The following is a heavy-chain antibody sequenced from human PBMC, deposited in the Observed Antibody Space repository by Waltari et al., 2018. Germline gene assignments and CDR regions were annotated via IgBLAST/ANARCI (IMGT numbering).Heavy chain of an antibody. Sequence: EVQLVESGGGLVQPGGSLRLSCAASGFTFSSYSMNWVRQAPGKGLEWVSYISSSSSTIYYADSVKGRFTISRDNAKNSLYLQMNSLRAEDTAVYYCARGFRCLLLRGNWYFDLWGRGTLVTVSS. J-gene: IGHJ2*01. CDR3: ARGFRCLLLRGNWYFDL. D-gene: IGHD3-22*01. V-gene: IGHV3-48*04. CDR1: GFTFSSYS. CDR2: ISSSSSTI.